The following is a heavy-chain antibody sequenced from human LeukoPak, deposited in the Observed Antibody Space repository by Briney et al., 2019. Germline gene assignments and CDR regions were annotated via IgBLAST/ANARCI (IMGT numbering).Heavy chain of an antibody. CDR2: ICRSGSS. V-gene: IGHV4-30-2*01. J-gene: IGHJ5*02. Sequence: SQTVSLPCAVSGGPVSRGGYPWRWIRQPPGKGLVWFGYICRSGSSYYNPSLKSRVTISVDRYKNQFSLKLSSVAAADTAVYYCASVKDSGSCRWFDPWGQGTLVTVSS. D-gene: IGHD3-10*01. CDR3: ASVKDSGSCRWFDP. CDR1: GGPVSRGGYP.